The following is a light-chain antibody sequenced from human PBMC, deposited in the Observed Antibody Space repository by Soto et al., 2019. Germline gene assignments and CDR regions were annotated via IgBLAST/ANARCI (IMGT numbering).Light chain of an antibody. Sequence: QSALTQPPSASGSPGQSVTISCTGTKNDIGVYDFVSWYQHHPGKAPRLIIYEVVQRPSGVPDRFSGSKSGNTASLTVSGLQAADEADYYCSSYTGSSTRPYVFGTGTKLTVL. V-gene: IGLV2-8*01. J-gene: IGLJ1*01. CDR2: EVV. CDR3: SSYTGSSTRPYV. CDR1: KNDIGVYDF.